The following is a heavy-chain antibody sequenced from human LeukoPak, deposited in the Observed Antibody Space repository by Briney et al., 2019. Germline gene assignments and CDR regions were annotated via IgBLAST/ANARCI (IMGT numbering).Heavy chain of an antibody. J-gene: IGHJ1*01. CDR2: ISAYNGNT. CDR3: ARAETYYYDSSGYYGYFQH. Sequence: ASVKVSCKASGYTFTSYGISWVRQAPGQGLEWMGWISAYNGNTNYAQKLQGRVTMTTDTSTSTAYMGLRSLRSDDTAVYYCARAETYYYDSSGYYGYFQHWGQGTLVTVSS. CDR1: GYTFTSYG. V-gene: IGHV1-18*01. D-gene: IGHD3-22*01.